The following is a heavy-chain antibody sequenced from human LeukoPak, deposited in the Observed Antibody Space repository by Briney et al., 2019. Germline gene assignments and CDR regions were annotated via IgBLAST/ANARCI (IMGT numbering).Heavy chain of an antibody. CDR3: AKEDRVGMDSSSWSYFDY. J-gene: IGHJ4*02. D-gene: IGHD6-13*01. V-gene: IGHV3-30*02. CDR2: IRYDGTNK. Sequence: PGGSLRLSCAASGFTFSSYAMHWVRQAPGKGLEWVAYIRYDGTNKYYADAVKGRFTISRDNSKNTLYLQMNSLRTEDTAVYYCAKEDRVGMDSSSWSYFDYWGQGTLVTVSS. CDR1: GFTFSSYA.